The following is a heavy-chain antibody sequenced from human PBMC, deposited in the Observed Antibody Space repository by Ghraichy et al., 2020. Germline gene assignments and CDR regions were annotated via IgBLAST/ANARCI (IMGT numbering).Heavy chain of an antibody. V-gene: IGHV1-2*04. CDR3: ATLAAAGTFDY. J-gene: IGHJ4*02. D-gene: IGHD6-13*01. Sequence: ASVKVTCKASGYTFTGYYMHWMRQAPGQGLEWMGWINPNSGGTNYAQKFQGWVTMTRDTSISTAYMELSRLRSDDTAVYYCATLAAAGTFDYWGQGTLVTVSS. CDR2: INPNSGGT. CDR1: GYTFTGYY.